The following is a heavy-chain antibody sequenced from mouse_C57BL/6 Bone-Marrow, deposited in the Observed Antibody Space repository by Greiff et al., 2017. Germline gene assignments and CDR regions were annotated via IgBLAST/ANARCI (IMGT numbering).Heavy chain of an antibody. V-gene: IGHV4-1*01. J-gene: IGHJ1*03. CDR3: AKFYDFYWYFDV. CDR2: INPDSSTI. D-gene: IGHD2-3*01. Sequence: EASGVDFSRYWMSWVRRAPGKGLEWIGEINPDSSTINYAPSLKDKFIISRDNAKNTLYLQMSKVRSEDTALYYCAKFYDFYWYFDVWGTGTTVTVSS. CDR1: GVDFSRYW.